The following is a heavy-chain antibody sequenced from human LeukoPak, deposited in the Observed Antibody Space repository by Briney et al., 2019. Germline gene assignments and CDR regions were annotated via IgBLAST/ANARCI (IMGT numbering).Heavy chain of an antibody. V-gene: IGHV4-39*01. CDR2: ICHSGNT. CDR3: ARYCNAGACSMFKTFDV. Sequence: PSETLSLTCTVSGGSISSSSFSWGWIRQPPGKDLEWIGTICHSGNTYYNPSLKSRVTVSVDTSKSQLSLRLNSVTAADTSVYYCARYCNAGACSMFKTFDVWGQGTMVTVSS. D-gene: IGHD2-15*01. J-gene: IGHJ3*01. CDR1: GGSISSSSFS.